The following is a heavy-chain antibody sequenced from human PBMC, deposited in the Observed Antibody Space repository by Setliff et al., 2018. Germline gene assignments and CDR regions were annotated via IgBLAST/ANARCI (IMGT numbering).Heavy chain of an antibody. Sequence: LSLTCAVYGGSFSGYYWSWIRQPPGKGLEWSGEINHSGSTNYNPSLKSRVTISVDTSKNQFSLRLSSVTAADTAVYYCARGRRGVPYYYYYYMDVWGKGTTVTVSS. CDR3: ARGRRGVPYYYYYYMDV. D-gene: IGHD2-8*01. CDR2: INHSGST. V-gene: IGHV4-34*01. CDR1: GGSFSGYY. J-gene: IGHJ6*03.